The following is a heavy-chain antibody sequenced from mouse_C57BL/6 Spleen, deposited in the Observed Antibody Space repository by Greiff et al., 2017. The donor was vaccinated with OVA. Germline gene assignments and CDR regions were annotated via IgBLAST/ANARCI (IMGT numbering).Heavy chain of an antibody. CDR1: GYTFTSYW. D-gene: IGHD1-1*01. Sequence: QVHVKQPGAELVKPGASVKLSCKASGYTFTSYWMHWVKQRPGQGLEWIGMIHPNSGSTNYNEKFKSKATLTVDKSSSTAYMQLSSLTSEDSAVYYCARYPLLLRYFDVWGTGTTVTVSS. V-gene: IGHV1-64*01. CDR2: IHPNSGST. J-gene: IGHJ1*03. CDR3: ARYPLLLRYFDV.